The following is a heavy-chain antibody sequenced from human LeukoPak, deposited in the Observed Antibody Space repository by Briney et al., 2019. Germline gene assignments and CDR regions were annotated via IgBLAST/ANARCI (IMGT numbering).Heavy chain of an antibody. J-gene: IGHJ4*02. CDR3: ANDFDY. CDR2: ISGSGDNT. CDR1: GFTFNNYA. Sequence: GGSLRLSCAASGFTFNNYAMSWVRQAPGKGHEWVSTISGSGDNTYYADSVKGRFTISRDNSKNTLYLQMNSLRAEDTAVYYCANDFDYWGQGTLVTVSS. V-gene: IGHV3-23*01.